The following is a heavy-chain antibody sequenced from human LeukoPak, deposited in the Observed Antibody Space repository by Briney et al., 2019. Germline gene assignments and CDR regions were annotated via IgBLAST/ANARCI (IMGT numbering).Heavy chain of an antibody. Sequence: SETLSLTCTVSGGSISNYYWSWIRQPPEKGLEWIGYIYYSGSTYYNPALKSRVTMSVDTSKNQFSLRLSSVTAADTAVYYCARGGITPTYYYYMDVWGKGTTVTVSS. D-gene: IGHD3-16*01. CDR3: ARGGITPTYYYYMDV. CDR1: GGSISNYY. J-gene: IGHJ6*03. CDR2: IYYSGST. V-gene: IGHV4-59*08.